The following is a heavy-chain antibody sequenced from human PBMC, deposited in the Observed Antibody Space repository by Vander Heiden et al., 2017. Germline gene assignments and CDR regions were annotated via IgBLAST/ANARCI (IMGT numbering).Heavy chain of an antibody. CDR1: GFTCSRHW. CDR3: ARGDYYDSSGYPDY. J-gene: IGHJ4*02. Sequence: EVQLVESGGGLVQPGGSLRLSCAASGFTCSRHWMSWVRQAPGKGLEWVANIKQDGSEKYYVDSVKGRFTISRDNAKNSLYLQMNSLRAEDTAVYYCARGDYYDSSGYPDYWGQGTLVTVSS. CDR2: IKQDGSEK. V-gene: IGHV3-7*01. D-gene: IGHD3-22*01.